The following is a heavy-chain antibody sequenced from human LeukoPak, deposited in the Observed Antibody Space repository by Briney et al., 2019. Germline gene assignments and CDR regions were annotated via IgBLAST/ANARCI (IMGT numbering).Heavy chain of an antibody. Sequence: ASVKVSCKASGYTFTSYGISWVRQAPGQGLEWMGWISAYNGNTNYAQKLQGRVTMTTDTSTSTAYMELRSLRSDDTAVYYCANRNELGNYFDCWGQGTLVTVSS. CDR1: GYTFTSYG. D-gene: IGHD3-16*01. CDR3: ANRNELGNYFDC. V-gene: IGHV1-18*01. CDR2: ISAYNGNT. J-gene: IGHJ4*02.